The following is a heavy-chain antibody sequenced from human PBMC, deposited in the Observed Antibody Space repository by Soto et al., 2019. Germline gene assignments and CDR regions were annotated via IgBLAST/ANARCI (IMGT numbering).Heavy chain of an antibody. CDR3: ARGKGTYYYDSSGPYYFDY. CDR1: GGSISSGGYY. CDR2: IYYSGST. V-gene: IGHV4-31*03. J-gene: IGHJ4*02. Sequence: PSETLSLTCTVSGGSISSGGYYWSWIRQHPGKGLEWIGYIYYSGSTYYNPSLKSRVTISVDTSKNQFSLKLSSVTAADTAVYYCARGKGTYYYDSSGPYYFDYWGQGTLVTVSS. D-gene: IGHD3-22*01.